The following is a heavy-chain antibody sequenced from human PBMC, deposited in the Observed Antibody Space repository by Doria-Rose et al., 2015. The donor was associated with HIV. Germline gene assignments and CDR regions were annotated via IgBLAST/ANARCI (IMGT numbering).Heavy chain of an antibody. D-gene: IGHD2-8*01. V-gene: IGHV3-33*01. J-gene: IGHJ4*02. CDR3: ARDGAIGEGLDF. CDR1: GFTFNTYG. CDR2: IWYDGSDK. Sequence: VQLVESGGGVVQPGRSLRLSCAASGFTFNTYGMHWVRQAPGEGLEWLAVIWYDGSDKYYGDSVKGRFTISRDNPKNILYLQMDSLRVDDTALYYCARDGAIGEGLDFWGQGALVIVSS.